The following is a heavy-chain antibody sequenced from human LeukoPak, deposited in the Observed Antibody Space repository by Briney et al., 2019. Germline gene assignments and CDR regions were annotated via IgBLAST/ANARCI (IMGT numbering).Heavy chain of an antibody. D-gene: IGHD6-6*01. CDR2: IYTSGST. CDR3: ARDNPFSSSSSPS. Sequence: SETLSLTCAVYGGSFSGYYWSWIRQPAGKGLEWIGRIYTSGSTNHNPSLKSRVTMSVDTSKNQFSLKLSSVTAADTAVYYCARDNPFSSSSSPSWGQGTLVTVSS. CDR1: GGSFSGYY. J-gene: IGHJ5*02. V-gene: IGHV4-4*07.